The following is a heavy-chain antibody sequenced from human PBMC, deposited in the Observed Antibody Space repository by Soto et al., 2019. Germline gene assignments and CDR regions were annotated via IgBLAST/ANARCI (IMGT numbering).Heavy chain of an antibody. J-gene: IGHJ6*02. CDR3: ARHESYCSSTSCYSHYYGMDV. Sequence: PSETLARGCTVSGGSISSSIYYWVWIRQPPGKVLDWIGSIYYSGSTYYNPSLKSRVTISVDTSKNQFSLKLSSVTAADTAVYYCARHESYCSSTSCYSHYYGMDVWGQGTTVTVSS. CDR1: GGSISSSIYY. CDR2: IYYSGST. D-gene: IGHD2-2*01. V-gene: IGHV4-39*01.